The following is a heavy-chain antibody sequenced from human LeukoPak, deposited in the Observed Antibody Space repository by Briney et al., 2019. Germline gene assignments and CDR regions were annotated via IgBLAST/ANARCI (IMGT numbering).Heavy chain of an antibody. J-gene: IGHJ4*02. D-gene: IGHD1-26*01. Sequence: PSGSLSLSCAASGFTFSNNWMTWVRQAPEQGREWVANIKQDGSEKYYVDSVKGRFTISRDNAKNSLYLQVNSLRAEDTAVYYCVRDTGGSGSYPDYWGPGTLVTVSS. CDR3: VRDTGGSGSYPDY. CDR2: IKQDGSEK. CDR1: GFTFSNNW. V-gene: IGHV3-7*01.